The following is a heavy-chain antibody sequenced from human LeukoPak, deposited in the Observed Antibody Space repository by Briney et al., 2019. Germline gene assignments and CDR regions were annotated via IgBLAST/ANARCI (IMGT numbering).Heavy chain of an antibody. V-gene: IGHV1-8*03. J-gene: IGHJ5*02. D-gene: IGHD3-10*01. CDR1: GYTFTSYD. Sequence: GASVKVSCKASGYTFTSYDINWVRQVTGQGLEWMGWMNPKSGNTGYAQKYQGRVTITADESTSTAYMELSSLRSEDTAVYYCARVLYIVRGVRYNWFDPWGQGTLVTVSS. CDR3: ARVLYIVRGVRYNWFDP. CDR2: MNPKSGNT.